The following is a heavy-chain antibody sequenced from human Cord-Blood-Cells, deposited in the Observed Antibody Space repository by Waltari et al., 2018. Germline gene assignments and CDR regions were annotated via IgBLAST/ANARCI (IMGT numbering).Heavy chain of an antibody. CDR3: ARARFYWYFDL. CDR1: GFTLRSYW. D-gene: IGHD3-3*01. V-gene: IGHV3-7*01. Sequence: EVQLVESGGGLVQPGGSLRLSCAASGFTLRSYWRGWVRQAPGKGLGWVANRKQDGSEKYYVDSVKGRFTISRDNAKNSLYLQMNSLRAEDTAVYYCARARFYWYFDLWGRGTLVTVSS. J-gene: IGHJ2*01. CDR2: RKQDGSEK.